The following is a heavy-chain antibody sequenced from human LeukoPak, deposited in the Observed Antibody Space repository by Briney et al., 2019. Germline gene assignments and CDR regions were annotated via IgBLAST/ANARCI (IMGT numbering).Heavy chain of an antibody. CDR2: ISWNSGSI. V-gene: IGHV3-9*01. D-gene: IGHD4-17*01. Sequence: GGSLRLSCAASGFTFDDYAMHWVRQAPGKGLEWVSGISWNSGSIGYADSVKGRFTISRDNAKNSLYLQMNSLRAEDTALYYCAKALYGDYQILYYYYGMDVWGQGTTVTVSS. J-gene: IGHJ6*02. CDR1: GFTFDDYA. CDR3: AKALYGDYQILYYYYGMDV.